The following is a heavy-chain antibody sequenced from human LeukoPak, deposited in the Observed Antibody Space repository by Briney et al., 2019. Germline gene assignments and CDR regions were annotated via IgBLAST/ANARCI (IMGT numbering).Heavy chain of an antibody. CDR3: ARFDSSGSPYDY. CDR2: ISAYNGNT. CDR1: GYTFTSYG. V-gene: IGHV1-18*04. Sequence: ASVTVSCKASGYTFTSYGISWVRQAPGEGREWMGWISAYNGNTNYAQKLQGRVTMTTDTSTSTAYMELRSLRSDDTAVYYCARFDSSGSPYDYWGQGTLVTVSS. D-gene: IGHD6-19*01. J-gene: IGHJ4*02.